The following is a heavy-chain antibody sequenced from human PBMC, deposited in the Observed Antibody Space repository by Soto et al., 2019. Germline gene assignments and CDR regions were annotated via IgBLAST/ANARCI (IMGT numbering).Heavy chain of an antibody. CDR2: ISSGGSST. Sequence: EVQLVESGGGLVQPGGSLRLSCAASGFTFSDYWMHWVRQAPGKGLVWVSRISSGGSSTDYADSVKGRFIVFRDNAKDTLYLQMNSLRAEDTAVYYCARVLTSEDGHYYYALDVGGQGTTVTVSS. CDR3: ARVLTSEDGHYYYALDV. J-gene: IGHJ6*02. CDR1: GFTFSDYW. V-gene: IGHV3-74*01.